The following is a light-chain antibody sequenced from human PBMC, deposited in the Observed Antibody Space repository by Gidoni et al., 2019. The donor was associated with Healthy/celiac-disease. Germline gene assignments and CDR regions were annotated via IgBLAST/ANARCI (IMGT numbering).Light chain of an antibody. Sequence: QSALTQPASVSGSPGQSITISCTGTSIDVGGYNDVSWYQQHPGKAPKLMIYEVSNRPSGVSNRFSGSKSGNTASLTISGLQAEDEADYYCSSYTSSSTWVFGGGTKLTVL. V-gene: IGLV2-14*01. J-gene: IGLJ3*02. CDR3: SSYTSSSTWV. CDR2: EVS. CDR1: SIDVGGYND.